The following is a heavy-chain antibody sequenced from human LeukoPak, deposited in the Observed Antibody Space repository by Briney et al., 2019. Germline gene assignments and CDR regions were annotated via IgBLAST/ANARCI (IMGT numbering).Heavy chain of an antibody. CDR2: ISYDGSNK. V-gene: IGHV3-30*03. Sequence: GGSLRLSCAASGFTFSSYGMHWVRQAPGKGLEWVAVISYDGSNKYYADSVKGRFTTSRDNSKNTLYLQMNSLRAEDTAVYYCATARNDYSNYMDYWGQGTLVTVSS. D-gene: IGHD4-11*01. J-gene: IGHJ4*02. CDR3: ATARNDYSNYMDY. CDR1: GFTFSSYG.